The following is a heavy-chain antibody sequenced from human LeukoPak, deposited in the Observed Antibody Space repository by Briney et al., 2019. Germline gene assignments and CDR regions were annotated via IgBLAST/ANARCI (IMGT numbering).Heavy chain of an antibody. V-gene: IGHV3-33*01. CDR3: ARAGGYDTLTGYDHNYFDY. J-gene: IGHJ4*02. D-gene: IGHD3-9*01. Sequence: GGSLRLSCAASGFTFSSYGMHWVRQAPGKGLEWVAVIWYDGSNKYYADSVKGRFTISRDNSKNTLYLQMNSLRAEDTAVYYCARAGGYDTLTGYDHNYFDYWGQGTLVTVSS. CDR1: GFTFSSYG. CDR2: IWYDGSNK.